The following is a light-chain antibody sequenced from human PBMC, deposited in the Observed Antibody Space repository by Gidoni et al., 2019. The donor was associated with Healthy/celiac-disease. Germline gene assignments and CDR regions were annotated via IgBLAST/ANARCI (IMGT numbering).Light chain of an antibody. CDR3: QQYNNWPLT. CDR2: GAS. Sequence: EIVMPQSPATMSVSPGERATLSCRASQSVSSNLAWYQQKPGQAPRLLNYGASTRATGIPARFSGSGSGTEFTLTISSLQSEDFAVYYCQQYNNWPLTCGQGTRLEIK. J-gene: IGKJ5*01. CDR1: QSVSSN. V-gene: IGKV3-15*01.